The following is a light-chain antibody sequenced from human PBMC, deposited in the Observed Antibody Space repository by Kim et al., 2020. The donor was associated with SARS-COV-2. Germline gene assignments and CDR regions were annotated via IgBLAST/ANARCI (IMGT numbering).Light chain of an antibody. CDR2: AAS. V-gene: IGKV1-9*01. CDR1: QGISSY. Sequence: ASVGDRVTITCRASQGISSYLAWYQQKPGKAPKLLIYAASTLQSGVPSRFSGSGSGTDFTLTISILQPEDLATYYCQHLNSYPISFDQGTRLEIK. CDR3: QHLNSYPIS. J-gene: IGKJ5*01.